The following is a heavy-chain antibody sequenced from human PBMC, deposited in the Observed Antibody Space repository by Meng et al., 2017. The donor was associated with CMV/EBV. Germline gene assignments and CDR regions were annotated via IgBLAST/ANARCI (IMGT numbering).Heavy chain of an antibody. D-gene: IGHD6-6*01. J-gene: IGHJ6*02. CDR2: IYYSGST. Sequence: SETLSLTCTVSGGSISSSSYYWGWIRQPPGKGLEWIGSIYYSGSTYYNPSLKSRVTISVDTSKNQFSLKLSSVTAADTAVYYCARDNGARPGRPYYYYGMDVWGQGTTVPSP. CDR3: ARDNGARPGRPYYYYGMDV. CDR1: GGSISSSSYY. V-gene: IGHV4-39*07.